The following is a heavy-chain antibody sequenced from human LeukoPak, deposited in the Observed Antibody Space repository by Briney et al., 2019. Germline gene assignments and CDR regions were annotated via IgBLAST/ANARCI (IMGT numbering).Heavy chain of an antibody. CDR1: GYTFTSYD. CDR2: MNPNSGNT. V-gene: IGHV1-8*01. D-gene: IGHD5-24*01. Sequence: GASVKVSCKASGYTFTSYDINWVRQATGQGLEWMGWMNPNSGNTGYAQKFQGRVTMTRNTSISTAYMALSSLRSEDTAVYYCAREMATKAYVIDYWGQGTLVTVSS. CDR3: AREMATKAYVIDY. J-gene: IGHJ4*02.